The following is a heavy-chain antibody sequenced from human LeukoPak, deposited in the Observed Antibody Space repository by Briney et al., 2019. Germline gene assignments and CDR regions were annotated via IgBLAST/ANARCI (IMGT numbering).Heavy chain of an antibody. J-gene: IGHJ6*02. V-gene: IGHV3-74*01. CDR3: ARGRYYSMDV. Sequence: PGGSLTLSCAASGFAFNTYWMHWVRQGPGKGLVWVSRISRDVGNTTYADSVKGRFTISRDNTKNTLYLQVNSPRAEDTAVYYCARGRYYSMDVWGQGTTVTVSS. CDR2: ISRDVGNT. CDR1: GFAFNTYW.